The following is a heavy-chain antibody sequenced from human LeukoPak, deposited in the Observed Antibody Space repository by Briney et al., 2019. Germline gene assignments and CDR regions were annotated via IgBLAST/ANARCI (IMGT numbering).Heavy chain of an antibody. CDR1: GYRFTGYY. CDR3: TRGWLDGNQGALGY. CDR2: INPNSGAT. Sequence: AAVKISCKASGYRFTGYYMHWVRQAPGQGLEWMGWINPNSGATDYAQNFQGRVTMTRDTSISTSYMELSRLTSDDTAVYSCTRGWLDGNQGALGYWGQGTLVTVSS. J-gene: IGHJ4*02. V-gene: IGHV1-2*02. D-gene: IGHD5-24*01.